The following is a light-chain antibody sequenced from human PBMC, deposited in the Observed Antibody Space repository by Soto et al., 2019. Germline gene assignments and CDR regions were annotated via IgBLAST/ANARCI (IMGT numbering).Light chain of an antibody. Sequence: DIQMHQSTSSLSASVGDRVTITCRASQTISSYLNWYQQKPGKAPKLLIDAASSLQSEVPSRFSGSGSGTAFTLTISSLQPEDFATYYCQKSHSIPYTFGQGTKLAIK. CDR1: QTISSY. CDR2: AAS. V-gene: IGKV1-39*01. J-gene: IGKJ2*01. CDR3: QKSHSIPYT.